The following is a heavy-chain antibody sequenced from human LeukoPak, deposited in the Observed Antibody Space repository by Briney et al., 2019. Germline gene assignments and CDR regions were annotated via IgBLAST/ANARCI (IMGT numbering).Heavy chain of an antibody. J-gene: IGHJ5*02. V-gene: IGHV3-7*05. CDR3: ARGHGWFDP. Sequence: GRSLRLSCAASGFGFSDSWMTWVRQAPGKGLEWVANIEQYGSEKNYVDSVKGRFTISRDNAKNSLYLQMNILRAEDTAVYYCARGHGWFDPWGQGTLVTVSS. CDR1: GFGFSDSW. CDR2: IEQYGSEK.